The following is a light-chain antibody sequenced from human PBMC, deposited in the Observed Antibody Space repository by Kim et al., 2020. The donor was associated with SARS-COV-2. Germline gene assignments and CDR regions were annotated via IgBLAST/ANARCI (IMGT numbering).Light chain of an antibody. CDR3: QQYGSPLT. V-gene: IGKV3-20*01. Sequence: LPPEDKATRSCRASEAVSSGNLAWYQQRPGQSPRLLIYATSSRASGIADRFSGSGSGTDFTLTINRLEPEDFAVYYCQQYGSPLTFGGGTKVDIK. J-gene: IGKJ4*01. CDR1: EAVSSGN. CDR2: ATS.